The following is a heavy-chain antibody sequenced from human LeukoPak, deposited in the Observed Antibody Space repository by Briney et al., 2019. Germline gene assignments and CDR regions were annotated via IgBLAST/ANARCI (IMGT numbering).Heavy chain of an antibody. Sequence: ASVKVSCKASGYTFSTYDINWVRQATGQGLEWMGWMNPNSGNTGYAQKFQGRVTMTRDTSISTAYMELSRLRSDDTAVYYCARLWFGELLPGDNWFDPWGQGTLVTVSS. CDR1: GYTFSTYD. D-gene: IGHD3-10*01. CDR2: MNPNSGNT. J-gene: IGHJ5*02. CDR3: ARLWFGELLPGDNWFDP. V-gene: IGHV1-8*01.